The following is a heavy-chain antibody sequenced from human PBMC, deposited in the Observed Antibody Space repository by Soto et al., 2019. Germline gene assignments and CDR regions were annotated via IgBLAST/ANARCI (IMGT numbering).Heavy chain of an antibody. CDR2: IYYSGST. J-gene: IGHJ4*02. CDR3: ARLGTMVRGVHTPPDY. D-gene: IGHD3-10*01. CDR1: GGSISSSSYY. V-gene: IGHV4-39*01. Sequence: QLQLQESGPGLVKPSETLSLTCTVSGGSISSSSYYWGWIRQPPGKGLEWIGSIYYSGSTYYNPSLKSRVTISVDTSKNQFSLKLSSVTAADTAVYYCARLGTMVRGVHTPPDYWGQGTLVTVSS.